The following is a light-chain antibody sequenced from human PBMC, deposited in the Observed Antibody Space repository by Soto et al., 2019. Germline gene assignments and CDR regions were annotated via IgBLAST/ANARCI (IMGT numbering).Light chain of an antibody. CDR3: MQSTQLPPT. CDR1: ESLLHITGETF. J-gene: IGKJ5*01. V-gene: IGKV2D-29*02. Sequence: DVVMTQTPLSLAVAPGQPASSSCKSSESLLHITGETFLFWYLQKPGQSPQLLIYEVSTRVSGLPDRFSGSGSGTDFTLAISRVETDDVGIYYCMQSTQLPPTFGQGTRLDIK. CDR2: EVS.